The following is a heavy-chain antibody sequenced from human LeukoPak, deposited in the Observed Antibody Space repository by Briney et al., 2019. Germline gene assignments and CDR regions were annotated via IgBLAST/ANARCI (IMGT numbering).Heavy chain of an antibody. CDR2: IKSIVNGGTT. Sequence: TGGSLRLSCAASGITFSDTWMSWVRQAPGKGLEWVARIKSIVNGGTTDYAAPVKGRFTVSRDDSKNTVFLQMNSLKTEDTAVYYCTTHYRLGSYYNIFDHWGQGTLVTVSS. V-gene: IGHV3-15*01. D-gene: IGHD3-10*01. CDR3: TTHYRLGSYYNIFDH. CDR1: GITFSDTW. J-gene: IGHJ4*02.